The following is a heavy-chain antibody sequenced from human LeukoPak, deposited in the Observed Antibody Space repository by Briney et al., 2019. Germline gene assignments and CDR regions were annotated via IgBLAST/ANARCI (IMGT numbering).Heavy chain of an antibody. Sequence: NSSETLSLTCTVSGGSISTYYWSWLRQSPGKGLEWIGYIYYSGISNHNPSLNSRVTISVDTSNNQFSLKLRSVTAADTAVYYCAREAVAGQHFDYWGQGALVTVSS. CDR3: AREAVAGQHFDY. D-gene: IGHD6-19*01. J-gene: IGHJ4*02. V-gene: IGHV4-59*01. CDR1: GGSISTYY. CDR2: IYYSGIS.